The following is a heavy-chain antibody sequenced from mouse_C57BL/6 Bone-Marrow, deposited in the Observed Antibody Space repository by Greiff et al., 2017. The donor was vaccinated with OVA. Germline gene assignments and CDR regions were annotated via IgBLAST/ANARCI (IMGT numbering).Heavy chain of an antibody. CDR1: GYTFTSYT. CDR2: INPSRGYT. J-gene: IGHJ4*01. Sequence: VQLQESGAELARPGASVKMSCKASGYTFTSYTMHWVKQRPGQGLEWIGYINPSRGYTKYNQKFKDKATLTADKSSSTAYMQLSSLTSEDSAVYYCARRGDYAMDYWGQGTSVTVSS. CDR3: ARRGDYAMDY. V-gene: IGHV1-4*01.